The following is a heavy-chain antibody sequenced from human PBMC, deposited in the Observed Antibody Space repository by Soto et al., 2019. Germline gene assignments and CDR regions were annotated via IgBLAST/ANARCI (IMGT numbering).Heavy chain of an antibody. CDR3: ARLSLYDSSGYSDFDY. D-gene: IGHD3-22*01. Sequence: PSETLSLTCTVSGGSISSGGYYWSWIRQHPGKGLEWIGYIYYSGSTYYNPSLKSRVTISVDTSKNQFSLKLSSVTAADTAVYYCARLSLYDSSGYSDFDYWGQGKLVTVS. CDR1: GGSISSGGYY. CDR2: IYYSGST. V-gene: IGHV4-31*03. J-gene: IGHJ4*02.